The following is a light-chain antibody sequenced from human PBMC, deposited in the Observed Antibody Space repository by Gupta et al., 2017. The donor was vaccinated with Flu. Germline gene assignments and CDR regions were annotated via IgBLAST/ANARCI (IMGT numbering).Light chain of an antibody. CDR1: LGDKN. V-gene: IGLV3-1*01. Sequence: LGDKNVSCYQKRPGQSPLLVIYQDTQRPSGIPERFSGSNSGNRATLTISGTQALDEADYYCQAWDTFTVSVVFGGGTKLTVL. CDR3: QAWDTFTVSVV. CDR2: QDT. J-gene: IGLJ2*01.